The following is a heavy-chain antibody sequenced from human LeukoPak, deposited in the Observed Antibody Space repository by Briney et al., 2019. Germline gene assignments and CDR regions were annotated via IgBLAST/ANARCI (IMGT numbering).Heavy chain of an antibody. Sequence: SETLSLTCTASGDSITNNYWSWIRQPAGMGLEWIGRIYSSGGVTNYSPSLKSRVTTSVDAYTNQFSLNVSSLTAAETTVYLCASNGLWSDSDYGMAVGGQGCTVTVSS. V-gene: IGHV4-4*07. J-gene: IGHJ6*01. CDR2: IYSSGGVT. D-gene: IGHD3/OR15-3a*01. CDR3: ASNGLWSDSDYGMAV. CDR1: GDSITNNY.